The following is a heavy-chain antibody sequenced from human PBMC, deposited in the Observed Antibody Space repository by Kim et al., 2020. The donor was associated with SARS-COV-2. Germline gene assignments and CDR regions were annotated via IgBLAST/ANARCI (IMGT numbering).Heavy chain of an antibody. D-gene: IGHD3-22*01. CDR1: GGSISSYY. CDR2: IYYSGST. CDR3: ARQFNYYDSSGLDY. J-gene: IGHJ4*02. Sequence: SETLSLTCTVSGGSISSYYWSWIRQPPGKGLEWIGYIYYSGSTNYNPSLKSRVTISVDTSKNQFSLKLSSVTAADTAVYYCARQFNYYDSSGLDYWGQGTLVTVSS. V-gene: IGHV4-59*08.